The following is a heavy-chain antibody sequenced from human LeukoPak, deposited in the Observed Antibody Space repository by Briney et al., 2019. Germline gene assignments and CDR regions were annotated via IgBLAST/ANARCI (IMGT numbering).Heavy chain of an antibody. D-gene: IGHD3-22*01. CDR3: ARGPRDSSGYYRLPIDY. Sequence: SETLSLTCAVYGGSFSGYYWSWIRQPPGKGLESIGQINHSGSTNYNPSIKSRVTISVETSKNQFSMKLSSVTAADTALYYCARGPRDSSGYYRLPIDYWGQGTLVTVSS. J-gene: IGHJ4*02. CDR1: GGSFSGYY. CDR2: INHSGST. V-gene: IGHV4-34*01.